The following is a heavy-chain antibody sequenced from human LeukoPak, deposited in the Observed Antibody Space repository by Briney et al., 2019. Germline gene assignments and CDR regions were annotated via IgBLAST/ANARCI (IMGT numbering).Heavy chain of an antibody. J-gene: IGHJ4*02. D-gene: IGHD3-22*01. CDR2: ISYDGSNK. CDR1: GFTFSSYA. Sequence: GGSLRLSCAASGFTFSSYAMHWVRQAPGKGLEWVAAISYDGSNKYYADSVKGRFTISRDNSKNTLYLQMNSLRAEDTAVYYYARDRYNDSSGYLDYCGQGTLVTVSS. CDR3: ARDRYNDSSGYLDY. V-gene: IGHV3-30*04.